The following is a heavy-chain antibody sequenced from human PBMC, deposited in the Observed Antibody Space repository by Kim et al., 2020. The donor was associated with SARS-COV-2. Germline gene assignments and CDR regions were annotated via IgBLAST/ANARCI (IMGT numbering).Heavy chain of an antibody. Sequence: GGSLRLSCAASGFTFSSYAMHWVRQAPGKGLEWVAVIWYDGSNKYYADSVKGRFTISRDNSKNTLYLQMNSLRAEDTAVYYCAKDPQGGYAFDIWGQGTMVTVSS. CDR1: GFTFSSYA. CDR3: AKDPQGGYAFDI. D-gene: IGHD3-16*01. V-gene: IGHV3-33*06. J-gene: IGHJ3*02. CDR2: IWYDGSNK.